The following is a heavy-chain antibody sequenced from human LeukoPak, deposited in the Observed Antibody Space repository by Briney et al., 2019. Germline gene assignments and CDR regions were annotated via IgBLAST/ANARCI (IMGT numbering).Heavy chain of an antibody. CDR2: ISYDGSNK. CDR1: GFTFSSYG. J-gene: IGHJ4*02. D-gene: IGHD1-1*01. CDR3: MRWNGLTDY. Sequence: PGGSLRLSCAASGFTFSSYGMHWVRQAPGKGLEWVAVISYDGSNKYYADSVKGRFTISRDNAKNSVYLHMNSLRVEDTAVYYCMRWNGLTDYWGQGTRVTVSS. V-gene: IGHV3-30*03.